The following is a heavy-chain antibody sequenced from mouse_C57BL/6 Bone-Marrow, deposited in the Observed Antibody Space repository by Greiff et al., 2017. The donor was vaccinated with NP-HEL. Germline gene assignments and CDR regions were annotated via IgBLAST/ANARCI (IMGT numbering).Heavy chain of an antibody. V-gene: IGHV5-15*01. CDR3: ARLRREDAMDY. J-gene: IGHJ4*01. CDR2: ISNLAYSI. CDR1: GFTFSDYG. Sequence: EVKLMESGGGLVQPGGSLKLSCAASGFTFSDYGMAWVRQAPRKGPEWVAFISNLAYSIYYADTVTGRVTISRENAKNTLYLEMSSLRSEDTAMYYCARLRREDAMDYWGQGTSVTVSS.